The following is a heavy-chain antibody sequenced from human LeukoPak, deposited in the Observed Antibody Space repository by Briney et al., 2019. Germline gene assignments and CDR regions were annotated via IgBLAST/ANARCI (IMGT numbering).Heavy chain of an antibody. V-gene: IGHV4-34*01. CDR3: ARLTHYDYVWGRYYYYYMDV. CDR2: INHSGST. D-gene: IGHD3-16*01. J-gene: IGHJ6*03. Sequence: SETLSLTCTVSGGSISSYYWSWIRQPPGKGLEWIGEINHSGSTNYNPSLKSRVTISVDTSKNQFSLKLSSVTAADTAVYYCARLTHYDYVWGRYYYYYMDVWGKGTTVTISS. CDR1: GGSISSYY.